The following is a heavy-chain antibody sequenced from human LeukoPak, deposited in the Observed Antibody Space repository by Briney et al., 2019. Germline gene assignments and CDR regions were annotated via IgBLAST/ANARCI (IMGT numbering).Heavy chain of an antibody. J-gene: IGHJ4*02. CDR2: IYYSGST. CDR3: ARDVSLDY. CDR1: GGSISSYY. Sequence: AETLSLTCTVSGGSISSYYWSWIRQPPGKGLEWIGYIYYSGSTNYNPSLKSRVTISVDTSKNQFSLKLSSVTAADTAVYYCARDVSLDYWGQGTLVTVSS. V-gene: IGHV4-59*01.